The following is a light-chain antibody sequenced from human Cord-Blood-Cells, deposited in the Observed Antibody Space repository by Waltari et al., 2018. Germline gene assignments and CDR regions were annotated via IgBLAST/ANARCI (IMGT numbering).Light chain of an antibody. CDR1: QSVSSN. CDR2: GAS. Sequence: EIVMTQSPATLSVYPGEKATLSCRASQSVSSNLAWYQQKPGQAPRLLIYGASTRATGIPASFSGSGSGTEFTLTISSLQSEDFAVYYCQQYNNRRTFGQGTKVEIK. J-gene: IGKJ1*01. V-gene: IGKV3-15*01. CDR3: QQYNNRRT.